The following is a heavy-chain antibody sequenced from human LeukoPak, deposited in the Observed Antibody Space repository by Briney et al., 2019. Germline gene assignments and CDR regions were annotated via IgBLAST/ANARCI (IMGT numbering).Heavy chain of an antibody. CDR2: IISSSSYI. CDR1: GFTFSSYS. V-gene: IGHV3-21*01. Sequence: PGRSLRLSWAASGFTFSSYSMNSVRQAPGKGLEWVSSIISSSSYIYYADSVKGRFTISRDNAKNSLYLQMNSLRAEDTAVYYCARGWWYSRGYYQNDAFDIWAQGTMVTVSS. CDR3: ARGWWYSRGYYQNDAFDI. D-gene: IGHD3-22*01. J-gene: IGHJ3*02.